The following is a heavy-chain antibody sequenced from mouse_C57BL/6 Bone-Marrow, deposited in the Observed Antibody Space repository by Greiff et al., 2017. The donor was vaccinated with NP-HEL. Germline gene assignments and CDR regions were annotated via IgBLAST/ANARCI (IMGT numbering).Heavy chain of an antibody. CDR2: IYPSSGNT. CDR1: GYTFTSYG. J-gene: IGHJ4*01. D-gene: IGHD3-3*01. Sequence: QVQLKESGAELARPGASVKLSCKASGYTFTSYGISWVKQRTGQGLEWIGEIYPSSGNTYYNEKFKGKATLTADKSSSTAYMELRSLTSEDSAVYFCAREGPCAMDYWGQGTSVTVSS. V-gene: IGHV1-81*01. CDR3: AREGPCAMDY.